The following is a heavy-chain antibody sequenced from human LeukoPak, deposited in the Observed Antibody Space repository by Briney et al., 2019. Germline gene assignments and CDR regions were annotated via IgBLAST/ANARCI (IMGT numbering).Heavy chain of an antibody. D-gene: IGHD4-17*01. CDR1: GFTFSSYA. CDR3: AAAVTTGRAEHY. J-gene: IGHJ4*02. CDR2: ISKSGNNT. Sequence: GGSLRLSCAASGFTFSSYAMTWVRQAPGKGLEWVSGISKSGNNTYYADSVAGRLTISRDSSKNTLYLQMNSLRADDTAVYYCAAAVTTGRAEHYWGQGTLVTVSS. V-gene: IGHV3-23*05.